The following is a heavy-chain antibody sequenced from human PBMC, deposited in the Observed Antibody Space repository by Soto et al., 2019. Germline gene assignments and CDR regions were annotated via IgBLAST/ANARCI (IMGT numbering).Heavy chain of an antibody. CDR1: GGTFSSYA. J-gene: IGHJ3*02. D-gene: IGHD6-19*01. V-gene: IGHV1-69*01. CDR2: IIPSFGTA. Sequence: QVQLVQSGAEVKKPGSSVKVSCKASGGTFSSYAISWVRQAPGQGLEWMGGIIPSFGTANYAQKFQGRVTITADESTSTAYVELSSLRSEDTAVYYCAREEYSNGWYGDAFDTWGQGTMVTVSS. CDR3: AREEYSNGWYGDAFDT.